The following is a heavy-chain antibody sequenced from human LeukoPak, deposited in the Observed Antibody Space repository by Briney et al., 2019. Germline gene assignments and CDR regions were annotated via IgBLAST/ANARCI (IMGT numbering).Heavy chain of an antibody. CDR2: IYYTGST. J-gene: IGHJ6*03. Sequence: SETLSLPCTVSGGSISGYYWSWVRQPPGKGLEWVGYIYYTGSTNYNPSLKSRVTISVDTSKNQFSLKLSSVTAADTAVYYCARRYDSTLYYYYYMDVWAKGPRSPSP. V-gene: IGHV4-59*08. CDR1: GGSISGYY. D-gene: IGHD3-22*01. CDR3: ARRYDSTLYYYYYMDV.